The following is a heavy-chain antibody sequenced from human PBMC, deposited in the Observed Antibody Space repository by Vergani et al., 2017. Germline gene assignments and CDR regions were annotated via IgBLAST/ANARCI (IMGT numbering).Heavy chain of an antibody. J-gene: IGHJ4*02. V-gene: IGHV4-61*02. CDR2: IYTSGST. CDR3: ARLIAAAGTYCFDY. Sequence: QVQLQESGPGLVKPSQTLSLTCTVSGGSISSGSYYWSWIRQPAGKGLEWIGRIYTSGSTYYNPSLKSRVTMSVDTSKNQFSLKLSSVTAADTAVYYCARLIAAAGTYCFDYWGQGTLVTVSS. D-gene: IGHD6-13*01. CDR1: GGSISSGSYY.